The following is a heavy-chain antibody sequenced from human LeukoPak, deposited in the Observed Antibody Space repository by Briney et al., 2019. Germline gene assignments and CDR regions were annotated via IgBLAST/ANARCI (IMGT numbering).Heavy chain of an antibody. CDR3: ARGVRTVTTSPDAFDI. CDR2: INHSGST. D-gene: IGHD4-17*01. CDR1: GGSFSGYY. J-gene: IGHJ3*02. V-gene: IGHV4-34*01. Sequence: PSETLSLTCAVYGGSFSGYYWSWIRQPPGKGLEWIGEINHSGSTNYNPSLKSRVTISVDTSKNQFSLKLSSATAADTAVYYCARGVRTVTTSPDAFDIWGQGTMVTVSS.